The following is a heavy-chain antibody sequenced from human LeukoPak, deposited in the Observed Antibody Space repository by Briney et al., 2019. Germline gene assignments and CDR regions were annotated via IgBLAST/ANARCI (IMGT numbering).Heavy chain of an antibody. CDR1: GGSISSGDYY. J-gene: IGHJ4*02. CDR3: ARDSSGYVLN. V-gene: IGHV4-30-4*08. D-gene: IGHD3-22*01. Sequence: SETLSLTCTVSGGSISSGDYYWSWIRQPPGKGLEWIGYIYYSGSTYYNPSLKSRVTISVDTSKNQFSLELSSVTAAGTAVYYCARDSSGYVLNWGQGTLVTVSS. CDR2: IYYSGST.